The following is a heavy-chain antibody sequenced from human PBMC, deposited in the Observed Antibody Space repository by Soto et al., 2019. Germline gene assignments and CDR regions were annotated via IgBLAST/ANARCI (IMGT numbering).Heavy chain of an antibody. Sequence: EVQLVESGGGLVQPGGSLRLSCAASGFTIRTYDMHWVRQPTGKGLEWVSGLGTAGGTNYPVSVKGRFTISRDNAKNSLYLQMDSLRAGDTAVYYCVREYCSGGTCYEYFDLWGRGTLVTVSS. CDR1: GFTIRTYD. CDR2: LGTAGGT. J-gene: IGHJ2*01. V-gene: IGHV3-13*01. D-gene: IGHD2-15*01. CDR3: VREYCSGGTCYEYFDL.